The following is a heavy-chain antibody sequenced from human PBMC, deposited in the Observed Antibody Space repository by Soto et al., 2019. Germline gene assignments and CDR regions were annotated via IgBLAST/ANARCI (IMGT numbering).Heavy chain of an antibody. CDR3: AKGTDYADLGNAEYFHP. D-gene: IGHD4-17*01. CDR1: GFNFRTYG. CDR2: ISKDGSHA. Sequence: QVQLVESGGGVVQPGRSLRLSCAASGFNFRTYGIHCVRQAPGKGLEWVALISKDGSHAYYAHSVKGRFTTSRDNSQNKAFLQVNSLRADDTAVYFCAKGTDYADLGNAEYFHPWGPGTLVTVSS. V-gene: IGHV3-30*18. J-gene: IGHJ1*01.